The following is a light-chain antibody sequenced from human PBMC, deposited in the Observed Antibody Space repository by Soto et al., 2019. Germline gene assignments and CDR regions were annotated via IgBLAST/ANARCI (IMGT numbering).Light chain of an antibody. V-gene: IGKV1-8*01. CDR3: QQYYSYPLLT. CDR1: QGISSY. CDR2: AAS. J-gene: IGKJ4*01. Sequence: QGISSYLAWYQQKPGKAPKLLIYAASTLQSGVPSRFSGSGSGTDFTLTISCLQSEDFATYYCQQYYSYPLLTFGGGTKV.